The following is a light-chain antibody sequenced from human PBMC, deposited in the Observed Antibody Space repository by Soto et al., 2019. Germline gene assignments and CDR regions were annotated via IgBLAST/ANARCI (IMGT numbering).Light chain of an antibody. CDR1: SSDIGAYNY. CDR3: SYYAGNNKYV. J-gene: IGLJ1*01. V-gene: IGLV2-8*01. Sequence: QSALIQPPSASGSPGQSVTISCTGTSSDIGAYNYVSWYQQYPGKAPKLVISEGTNRPSGVPDRFSGSKSGNTASLTVSGLLDADEDEYFCSYYAGNNKYVFGAGTKLTVL. CDR2: EGT.